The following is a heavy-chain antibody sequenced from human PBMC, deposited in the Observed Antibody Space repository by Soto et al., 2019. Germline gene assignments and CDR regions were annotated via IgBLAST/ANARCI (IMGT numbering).Heavy chain of an antibody. CDR3: AKVSRKGSAVDFDY. Sequence: QVKLVQSGAELKKPGASVKVSCKASGYTFSNYDMNWVRQATGQGPEWIGWVNPNNGDTGYAQKFQGRVTLTTDISTTTAYMELTSLRSEDTAIYFCAKVSRKGSAVDFDYWGQGTLMTVSS. V-gene: IGHV1-8*01. CDR1: GYTFSNYD. J-gene: IGHJ4*02. D-gene: IGHD2-15*01. CDR2: VNPNNGDT.